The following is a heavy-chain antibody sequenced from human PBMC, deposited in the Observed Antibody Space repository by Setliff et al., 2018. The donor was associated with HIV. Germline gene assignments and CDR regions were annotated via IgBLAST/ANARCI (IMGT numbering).Heavy chain of an antibody. CDR3: ARVGVRNWNDDGIDF. CDR2: IFYSGST. CDR1: GGSINSTYYW. D-gene: IGHD1-1*01. V-gene: IGHV4-39*01. J-gene: IGHJ4*02. Sequence: SETLSLTCTVSGGSINSTYYWWGWIRQTPGKGLEWIGNIFYSGSTHYNPSLKSRVSLSVDTSKNQFSLKFTSVTAADTGVYHCARVGVRNWNDDGIDFWGQGALVTVSS.